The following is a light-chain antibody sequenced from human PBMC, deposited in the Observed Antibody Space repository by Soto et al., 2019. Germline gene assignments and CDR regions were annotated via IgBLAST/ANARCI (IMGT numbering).Light chain of an antibody. CDR3: SSYAGSNNHVV. Sequence: QSALTQPPSESGSPGQSVTISCTGTSSDVGGYNYVSWYQQHPGKAPKLMIYEVSKRPSGVPDRFSGSKSGNTASLTVSGLQAEDEADYYCSSYAGSNNHVVFGGGTKVTVL. CDR1: SSDVGGYNY. V-gene: IGLV2-8*01. CDR2: EVS. J-gene: IGLJ2*01.